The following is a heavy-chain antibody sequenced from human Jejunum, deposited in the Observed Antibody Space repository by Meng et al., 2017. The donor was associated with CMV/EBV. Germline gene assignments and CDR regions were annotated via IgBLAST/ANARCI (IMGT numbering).Heavy chain of an antibody. D-gene: IGHD2-2*01. Sequence: FTFSDFNMNGVRQAPGKGLEWVSSISSAGHYIFYADSVKGRFTTSRDNARNSLYLQMSSLRADDTAVYYCAREDCTSTSCHTSDYWGQGTMVTVSS. J-gene: IGHJ4*02. V-gene: IGHV3-21*01. CDR3: AREDCTSTSCHTSDY. CDR1: FTFSDFN. CDR2: ISSAGHYI.